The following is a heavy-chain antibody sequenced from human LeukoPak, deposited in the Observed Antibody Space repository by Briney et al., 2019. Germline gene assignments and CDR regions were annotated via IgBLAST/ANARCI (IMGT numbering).Heavy chain of an antibody. CDR3: AGEEYCYDSSGYLGY. D-gene: IGHD3-22*01. Sequence: GASVKVSCKASGYTFTGYYMHWVRQAPGQGLEWMGWINPNSGGTNYAQKFQGRVTMTRDTSISTAYMELSRLRSDDTAVYYCAGEEYCYDSSGYLGYWGQGTLVTVSS. CDR1: GYTFTGYY. V-gene: IGHV1-2*02. J-gene: IGHJ4*02. CDR2: INPNSGGT.